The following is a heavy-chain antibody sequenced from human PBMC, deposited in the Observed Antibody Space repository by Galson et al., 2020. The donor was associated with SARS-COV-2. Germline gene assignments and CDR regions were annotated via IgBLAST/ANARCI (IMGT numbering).Heavy chain of an antibody. CDR3: AKRGGGYYYDSSGYFDY. CDR2: IWYDGSNK. D-gene: IGHD3-22*01. CDR1: GFTFSSYG. Sequence: GGSLRLSCAASGFTFSSYGMHWVRQAPGKGLEWVAVIWYDGSNKYSADSVKGRFTISRDNSKNTLYLQMNSLRAEDTAVYYCAKRGGGYYYDSSGYFDYWGQGTLVTVSS. V-gene: IGHV3-33*06. J-gene: IGHJ4*02.